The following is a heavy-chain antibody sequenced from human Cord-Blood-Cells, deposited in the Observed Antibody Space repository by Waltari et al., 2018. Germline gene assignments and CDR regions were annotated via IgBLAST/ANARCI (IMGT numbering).Heavy chain of an antibody. CDR1: GYSFTSYW. Sequence: EVQLVQSGAEVKKPGESLKISCMGSGYSFTSYWIGWVRQLPGKGLEWMGIIYPGDSDTRYSPSFQGQVTISADKSISTAYLQWSSLKASDTAMYYCARRPTYYYDSSGYYFDYWGQGTLVTVSS. CDR3: ARRPTYYYDSSGYYFDY. J-gene: IGHJ4*02. CDR2: IYPGDSDT. D-gene: IGHD3-22*01. V-gene: IGHV5-51*01.